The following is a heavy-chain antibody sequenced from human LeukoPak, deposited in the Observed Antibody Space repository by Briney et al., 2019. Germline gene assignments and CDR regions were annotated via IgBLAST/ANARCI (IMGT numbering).Heavy chain of an antibody. CDR3: ARDVNAFWSGYVGYYYYYYGMDV. Sequence: PGGSLRLSCAASGFTFSSYWMSWVRQAPGKGLEWVANIKQDGSEKYYVDSVKGRFTISRDNAMNSLYLQMNSLRAEDTAVYYCARDVNAFWSGYVGYYYYYYGMDVWGQGTTVTVSS. CDR1: GFTFSSYW. D-gene: IGHD3-3*01. V-gene: IGHV3-7*01. J-gene: IGHJ6*02. CDR2: IKQDGSEK.